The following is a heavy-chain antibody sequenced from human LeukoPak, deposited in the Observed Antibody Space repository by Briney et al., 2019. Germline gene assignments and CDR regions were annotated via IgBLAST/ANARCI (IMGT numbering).Heavy chain of an antibody. CDR3: TRGDRLVVRELIGPCDY. CDR1: GYTFTSYG. Sequence: GASVKVSCKASGYTFTSYGFTWVRQAPGQGLEWMGWISAYNGNTNYAQKFQGRVTMTTDTSTNTAYMELRSLTSDDTAVYFCTRGDRLVVRELIGPCDYWGQGTLVTVSS. D-gene: IGHD3-10*01. J-gene: IGHJ4*02. CDR2: ISAYNGNT. V-gene: IGHV1-18*01.